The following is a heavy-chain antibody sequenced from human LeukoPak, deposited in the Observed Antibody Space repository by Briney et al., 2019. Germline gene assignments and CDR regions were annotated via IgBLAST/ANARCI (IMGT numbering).Heavy chain of an antibody. CDR2: IYHTGST. CDR3: ARGSIAAGGTYFDY. V-gene: IGHV4-38-2*02. J-gene: IGHJ4*02. Sequence: SETLSVTCTVSGYCISSGYYWGWIRQPAGKGLEWIGNIYHTGSTYYNPSLKSRVAISVDTSKNQFSVKLSSVTAADTAVYYCARGSIAAGGTYFDYWGQGTLVTVSS. D-gene: IGHD6-13*01. CDR1: GYCISSGYY.